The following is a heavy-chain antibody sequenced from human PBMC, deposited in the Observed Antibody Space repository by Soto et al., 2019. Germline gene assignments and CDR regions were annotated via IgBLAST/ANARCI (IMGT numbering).Heavy chain of an antibody. CDR2: VSLTGDRT. D-gene: IGHD2-8*01. J-gene: IGHJ4*02. V-gene: IGHV3-23*01. Sequence: GPLRPAGLASRFSFSSYEMSWVRQASGKGLEWVSRVSLTGDRTNYAGSVKGRFTVSRDNFKNTLYLEMDSLRPEDTAIYYCARGGGYCTPTSCAIDSWGRGTQVTVYS. CDR3: ARGGGYCTPTSCAIDS. CDR1: RFSFSSYE.